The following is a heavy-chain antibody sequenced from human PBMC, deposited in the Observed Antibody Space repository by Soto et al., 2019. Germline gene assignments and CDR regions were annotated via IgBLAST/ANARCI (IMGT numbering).Heavy chain of an antibody. D-gene: IGHD3-16*02. CDR1: GGTFSSYA. CDR2: IIPIFGTA. CDR3: ARSRTDYVWGSYRYYYYGMDV. J-gene: IGHJ6*02. V-gene: IGHV1-69*13. Sequence: SVKVSCKASGGTFSSYAISWVRQAPGQGLEWMGGIIPIFGTANYAQKFQGRVTITADESTSTAYMELSSLRSEDTAVYYCARSRTDYVWGSYRYYYYGMDVWGQGTTVTVSS.